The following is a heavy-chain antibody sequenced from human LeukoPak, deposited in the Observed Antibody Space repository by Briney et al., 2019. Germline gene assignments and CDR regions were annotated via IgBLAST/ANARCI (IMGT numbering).Heavy chain of an antibody. Sequence: PGGSLRLSCAASGFTFSSYAMSWVRQAPGKGLEWVSGISWNRGSIGYADSVKGRFTISRDNAKNSLYLQMNSLRAEDTALYYCAKGQLLDNWFDPWGQGTLVTVSS. CDR3: AKGQLLDNWFDP. J-gene: IGHJ5*02. V-gene: IGHV3-9*01. CDR2: ISWNRGSI. CDR1: GFTFSSYA. D-gene: IGHD1-26*01.